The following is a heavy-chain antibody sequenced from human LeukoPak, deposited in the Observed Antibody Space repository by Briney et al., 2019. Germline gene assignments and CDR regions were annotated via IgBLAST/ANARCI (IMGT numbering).Heavy chain of an antibody. Sequence: GGSLRLSCAASGFTVSSNYMSWVRQAPGKGLEWVSVIYSGGSTYYADSVKGRLTISRDNSKNTLYLQMNSLRAEDTAVYYCAKDEYCSSTSCYGYYYMDVWGKGTTVTVSS. CDR3: AKDEYCSSTSCYGYYYMDV. V-gene: IGHV3-66*02. J-gene: IGHJ6*03. CDR1: GFTVSSNY. D-gene: IGHD2-2*01. CDR2: IYSGGST.